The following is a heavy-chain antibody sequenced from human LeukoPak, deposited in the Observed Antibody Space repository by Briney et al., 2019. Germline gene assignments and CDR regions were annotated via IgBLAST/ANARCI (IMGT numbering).Heavy chain of an antibody. Sequence: SETLSLTCSVSGDSISPYYWTWIRQPPGKGLEWIGYIYYSGSNNYNPSLKSRLTISVDTSKNQFSLKLSSVTAADTAVYYCARLGPYGMNVWGQGTTVTVSS. CDR3: ARLGPYGMNV. CDR1: GDSISPYY. CDR2: IYYSGSN. J-gene: IGHJ6*02. V-gene: IGHV4-59*08. D-gene: IGHD3-16*01.